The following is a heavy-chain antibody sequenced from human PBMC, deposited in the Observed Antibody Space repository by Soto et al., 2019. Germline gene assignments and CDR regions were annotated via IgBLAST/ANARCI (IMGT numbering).Heavy chain of an antibody. V-gene: IGHV1-18*01. CDR1: GYVFISYG. J-gene: IGHJ4*02. D-gene: IGHD3-10*01. CDR2: ISRHNGHT. Sequence: QVQLVQSGAEVKKPGASVKVSCKASGYVFISYGISWVRQAPGQGLEWMGWISRHNGHTSYAQKFQGRVTMTTDACTSTAYMELRSLRSDDTAVYYCVRDLDGSGSYYTDYWGQGTLVIVSS. CDR3: VRDLDGSGSYYTDY.